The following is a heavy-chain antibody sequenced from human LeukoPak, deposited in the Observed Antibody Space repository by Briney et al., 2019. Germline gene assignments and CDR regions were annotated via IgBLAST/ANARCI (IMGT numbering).Heavy chain of an antibody. V-gene: IGHV1-2*02. D-gene: IGHD4-17*01. Sequence: ASVKVSCKASGYTFTGYYMHWVRQAPGQGLEWMGWINPNSGGTNYAQKFQGRVTMTRDTSISTAYMELSRLRSDDTAVYYCARPLYGDYDDAFDIWGQGTMVTVSS. CDR3: ARPLYGDYDDAFDI. CDR2: INPNSGGT. J-gene: IGHJ3*02. CDR1: GYTFTGYY.